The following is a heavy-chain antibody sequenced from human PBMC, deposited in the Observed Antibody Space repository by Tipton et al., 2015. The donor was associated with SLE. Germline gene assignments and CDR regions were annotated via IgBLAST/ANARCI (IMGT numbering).Heavy chain of an antibody. CDR1: GFTFSTYA. Sequence: SLRLSCAASGFTFSTYAMHWVRQAPGKGLEWVAVISYDGSNKYYADSVKGRFTISRDNSKNTLYLQMNSLRAEDTAVYYCARGGHSSSSNYFDYWGQGTLVTVSS. D-gene: IGHD6-6*01. CDR2: ISYDGSNK. CDR3: ARGGHSSSSNYFDY. V-gene: IGHV3-30*04. J-gene: IGHJ4*02.